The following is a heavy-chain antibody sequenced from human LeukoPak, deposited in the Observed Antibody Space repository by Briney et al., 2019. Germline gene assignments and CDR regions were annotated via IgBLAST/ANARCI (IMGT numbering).Heavy chain of an antibody. J-gene: IGHJ4*02. Sequence: ASVKVSCKASGYTFSSYGISWVRQAPGQGLEWMGWISAYNGNTNYAQKLQGRVTMTTDTSTSTAYMELRSLRSDDTAVYFCARGDYYGSGNYYKKTVDFWGQGTLVTVSS. CDR1: GYTFSSYG. D-gene: IGHD3-10*01. CDR2: ISAYNGNT. CDR3: ARGDYYGSGNYYKKTVDF. V-gene: IGHV1-18*01.